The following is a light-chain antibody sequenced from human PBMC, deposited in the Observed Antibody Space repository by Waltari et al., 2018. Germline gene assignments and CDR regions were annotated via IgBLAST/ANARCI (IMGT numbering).Light chain of an antibody. V-gene: IGLV3-21*02. CDR1: DMVANG. CDR3: QVCESDSGHVV. CDR2: DGS. Sequence: SFLLTLLPSVSVAPGQTARITRGGTDMVANGVHWYQQLAVQAPVLVDCDGSVRPSGLPERFSGSGSGNTATLTIGRVEAGDEGDYFCQVCESDSGHVVFGGGTKLTVL. J-gene: IGLJ2*01.